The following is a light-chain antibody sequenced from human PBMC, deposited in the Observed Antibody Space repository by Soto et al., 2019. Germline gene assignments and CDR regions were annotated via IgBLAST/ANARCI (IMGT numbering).Light chain of an antibody. V-gene: IGLV2-14*01. J-gene: IGLJ1*01. Sequence: QSALTQPASVSESPGQSITISCTGTDSDIGAYTYVAWYQQHPAKAPKLLIFEVSDRPSGVSTRFSGSKSGNTASLTISGLQADDEADYFCSSYTSIHTLLFGPGTKVTVL. CDR3: SSYTSIHTLL. CDR2: EVS. CDR1: DSDIGAYTY.